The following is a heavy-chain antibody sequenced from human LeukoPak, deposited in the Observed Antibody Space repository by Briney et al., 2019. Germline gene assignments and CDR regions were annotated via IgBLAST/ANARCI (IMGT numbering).Heavy chain of an antibody. Sequence: SVKVSCKASGYTFTGYYMHWVRQAPGQGLEWMGGIIPIFGTANYAQKFQGRVTITADESTSTAYMELSSLRSEDTAVYYCARWQQQLVLNWFDPWGQGTLVTVSS. CDR2: IIPIFGTA. D-gene: IGHD6-13*01. CDR1: GYTFTGYY. J-gene: IGHJ5*02. V-gene: IGHV1-69*13. CDR3: ARWQQQLVLNWFDP.